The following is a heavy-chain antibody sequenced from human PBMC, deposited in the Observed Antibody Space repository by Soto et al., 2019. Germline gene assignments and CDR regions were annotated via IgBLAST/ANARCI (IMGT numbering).Heavy chain of an antibody. CDR3: ARGRHYYDSSGYSYSDGPNYGMDV. D-gene: IGHD3-22*01. Sequence: PGGSLRLSCAASGFTFSSYDMHWVRQATGKGLEWVSAIGTAGDPYYPGSVKGRFTISRENAKNSLYLQMNSLRAGDTAVYYCARGRHYYDSSGYSYSDGPNYGMDVWGQGNTVTVSS. CDR1: GFTFSSYD. V-gene: IGHV3-13*05. J-gene: IGHJ6*02. CDR2: IGTAGDP.